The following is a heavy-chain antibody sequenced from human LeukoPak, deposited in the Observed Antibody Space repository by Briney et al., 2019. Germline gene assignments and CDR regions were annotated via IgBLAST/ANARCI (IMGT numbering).Heavy chain of an antibody. CDR2: IYPGDSNT. V-gene: IGHV5-51*01. CDR3: ARLNSRCSSYLQVNFDY. CDR1: AYSFTSYW. Sequence: PGESLKISCHGSAYSFTSYWIGWARQMPGKGLEWMGIIYPGDSNTKYSPSFQGQVTISADKSISTAYLQWSSLKASNTAMYYCARLNSRCSSYLQVNFDYWGQGTLVTVSS. D-gene: IGHD6-19*01. J-gene: IGHJ4*02.